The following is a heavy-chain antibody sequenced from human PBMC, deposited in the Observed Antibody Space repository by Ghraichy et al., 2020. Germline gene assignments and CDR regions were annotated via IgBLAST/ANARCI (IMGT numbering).Heavy chain of an antibody. CDR1: GYTFTSYA. D-gene: IGHD3-22*01. CDR3: AREGYDSSGYPDAFDI. Sequence: ASVKVSCKASGYTFTSYAMHWVRQAPGQRLEWMGWINAGNGNTKYSQKFQGRVTITRDTSASTAYMELSSLRSEDTAVYYCAREGYDSSGYPDAFDIWGQGTMVTVSS. V-gene: IGHV1-3*01. J-gene: IGHJ3*02. CDR2: INAGNGNT.